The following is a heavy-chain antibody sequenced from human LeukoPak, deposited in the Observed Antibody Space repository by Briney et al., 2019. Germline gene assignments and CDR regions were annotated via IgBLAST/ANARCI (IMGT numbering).Heavy chain of an antibody. Sequence: SETLSLTCTVSGGSISNYYWSWIRQPPGKGLEWIGYIYYSGSTNYNPSLKSRVTISVDTSKNQFSLKLSSVTAADTAVYYCARLKEGYYYYGMDVWGQGTTVTVSS. CDR3: ARLKEGYYYYGMDV. CDR1: GGSISNYY. J-gene: IGHJ6*02. V-gene: IGHV4-59*12. CDR2: IYYSGST.